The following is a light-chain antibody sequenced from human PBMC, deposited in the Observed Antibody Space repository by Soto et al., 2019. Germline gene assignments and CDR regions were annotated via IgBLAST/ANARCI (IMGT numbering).Light chain of an antibody. CDR3: AAWDNSLVGGPA. J-gene: IGLJ2*01. CDR1: NSNIGSKY. CDR2: RNN. V-gene: IGLV1-47*01. Sequence: QSVLTQPPSASGTPGQRVTISCSGSNSNIGSKYVYWYQQLPGTAPKLLLYRNNQRPSGDPDRFSGSKSGTSASLAISGLRSEDEADYYCAAWDNSLVGGPAFGGGTKLTVL.